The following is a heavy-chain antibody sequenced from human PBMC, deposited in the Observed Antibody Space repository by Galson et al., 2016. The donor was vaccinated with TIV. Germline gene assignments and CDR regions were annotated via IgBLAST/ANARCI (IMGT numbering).Heavy chain of an antibody. J-gene: IGHJ4*02. V-gene: IGHV5-10-1*01. CDR1: GYRFTSFS. D-gene: IGHD2/OR15-2a*01. Sequence: QSGAEVKKPGESLRISYKGSGYRFTSFSITWVRLMPGKGLEWLGRIAPSDSYPHYNPSFQGHVTFSVDKSVSTAYLQWRSLKASDTAMYFCAREREYYVDFWGQGTLVTVSS. CDR3: AREREYYVDF. CDR2: IAPSDSYP.